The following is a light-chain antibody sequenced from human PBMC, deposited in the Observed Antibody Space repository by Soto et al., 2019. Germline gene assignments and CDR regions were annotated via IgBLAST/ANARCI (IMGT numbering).Light chain of an antibody. CDR1: QSISTW. V-gene: IGKV1-5*03. J-gene: IGKJ1*01. CDR3: QQYNRYCT. CDR2: KAS. Sequence: DIQMTQSPSTVSASVGDRVTITCRASQSISTWLAWYQHKPGEAPKLLIYKASSLESGVPSRFSGSGSGTEFTHTISSLEPDHFATYYCQQYNRYCTFGQGTKVEVE.